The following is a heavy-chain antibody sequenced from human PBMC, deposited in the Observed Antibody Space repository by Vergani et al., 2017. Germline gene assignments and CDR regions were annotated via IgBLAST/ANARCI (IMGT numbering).Heavy chain of an antibody. J-gene: IGHJ4*02. CDR2: MSYDGGNK. D-gene: IGHD2-15*01. CDR3: ARDLAYCHEGSCAL. CDR1: GITFNSNA. V-gene: IGHV3-30-3*01. Sequence: QVQLVESGGGVVQPGRSLRLSCAASGITFNSNAMHWVRLAPGKGLEWLAVMSYDGGNKYYADSVKGRFIVSRDNSNDALYLQMNSLRTDDTAVYYCARDLAYCHEGSCALWGQGSVVTVSS.